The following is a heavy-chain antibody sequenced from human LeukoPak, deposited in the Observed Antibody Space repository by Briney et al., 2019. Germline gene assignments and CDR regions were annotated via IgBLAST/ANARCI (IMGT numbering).Heavy chain of an antibody. CDR1: GGSFSGYY. Sequence: SETLSLTCAVYGGSFSGYYWSWIRQPPGKGLEWIGEINHSGSTNYNPSLKSRVTTSVDTSKNQFSLKLSSVTAADTAVYYRARGHYDSSGYPHFDYWGQGTLVTVSS. V-gene: IGHV4-34*01. CDR2: INHSGST. J-gene: IGHJ4*02. D-gene: IGHD3-22*01. CDR3: ARGHYDSSGYPHFDY.